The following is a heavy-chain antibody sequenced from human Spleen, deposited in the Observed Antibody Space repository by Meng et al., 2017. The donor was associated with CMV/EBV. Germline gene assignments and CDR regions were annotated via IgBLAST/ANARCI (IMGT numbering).Heavy chain of an antibody. D-gene: IGHD2-15*01. V-gene: IGHV3-9*01. CDR1: GFTFDDYA. CDR2: ISWNSGSI. Sequence: SLKISCAASGFTFDDYAMHWVRQAPGKGLEWVSGISWNSGSIGYADSVKGRFTISRDNAKNSLYLQMNSLRAEDTAVYYCAGTPEGCSGDSCYSDEGSYYYYGMDVWGQGTTVTVSS. CDR3: AGTPEGCSGDSCYSDEGSYYYYGMDV. J-gene: IGHJ6*02.